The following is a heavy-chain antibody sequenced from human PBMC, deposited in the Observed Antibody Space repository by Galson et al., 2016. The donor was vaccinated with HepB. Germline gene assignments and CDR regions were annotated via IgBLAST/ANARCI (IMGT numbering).Heavy chain of an antibody. D-gene: IGHD2-2*01. CDR1: GGTFRSYA. CDR2: IIPAFGTA. Sequence: SVKVSCKASGGTFRSYAISWVRQAQGRGLEWMGGIIPAFGTADYAQKFQGRVTITADASMNTAYMEVSSLRHEDTAVYYCARNGGQYCSRTTCYAGYYYYYGMDVWDQGTTVTVSS. CDR3: ARNGGQYCSRTTCYAGYYYYYGMDV. J-gene: IGHJ6*02. V-gene: IGHV1-69*13.